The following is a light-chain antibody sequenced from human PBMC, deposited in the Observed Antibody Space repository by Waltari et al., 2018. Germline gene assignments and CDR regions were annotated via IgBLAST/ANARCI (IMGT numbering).Light chain of an antibody. CDR2: DVS. J-gene: IGLJ1*01. Sequence: QSALTQPASVSGSPGQSITISCTGTSSDVGGYNFFTWYQQHPEKAPKLIIYDVSERPSGVSNRFSGSKSVNTASLTISGLQAEDEADYYCISYTTISTWVFGTGTKVTVL. V-gene: IGLV2-14*03. CDR1: SSDVGGYNF. CDR3: ISYTTISTWV.